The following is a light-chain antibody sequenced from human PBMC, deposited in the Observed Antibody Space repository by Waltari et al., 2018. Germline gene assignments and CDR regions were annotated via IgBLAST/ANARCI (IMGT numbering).Light chain of an antibody. J-gene: IGKJ1*01. Sequence: SCRASQSVSTYLAWYQQKPGQAPRLLIYGAYSRAAGIPDRFSGSGYGTDFSLTISRQEPEDFAVYYCQHHVRLPTTFGQGTRVEIK. CDR3: QHHVRLPTT. CDR1: QSVSTY. V-gene: IGKV3-20*01. CDR2: GAY.